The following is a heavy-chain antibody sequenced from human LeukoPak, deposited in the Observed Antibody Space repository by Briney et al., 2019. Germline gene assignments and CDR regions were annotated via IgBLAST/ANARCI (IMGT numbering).Heavy chain of an antibody. CDR2: IYYSGST. Sequence: SSETLSLTCTVSGGSISSYYWSWIRQTPGKGLEWIGYIYYSGSTNYNTSLKSRVTISVDTYKNQFSLKLSAVTAADTAVYYCARGHDYGGNFGWRYYYYYYMDVWGKGTTVTISS. V-gene: IGHV4-59*01. D-gene: IGHD4-23*01. CDR1: GGSISSYY. J-gene: IGHJ6*03. CDR3: ARGHDYGGNFGWRYYYYYYMDV.